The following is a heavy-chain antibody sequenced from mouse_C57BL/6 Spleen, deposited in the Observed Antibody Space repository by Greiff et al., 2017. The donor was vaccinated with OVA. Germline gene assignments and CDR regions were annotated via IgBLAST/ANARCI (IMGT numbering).Heavy chain of an antibody. CDR3: ARGGTAQAAAWFAY. D-gene: IGHD3-2*02. CDR2: IDPSDSYT. Sequence: QVQLQQPGAELVRPGTSVKLSCKASGYTFTSYWMHWVKQRPGQGLEWIGVIDPSDSYTNYTQKFKGKATLTVATSSNTAYLQLSSLTSEDSAVYYCARGGTAQAAAWFAYCGQGTLVTVSA. V-gene: IGHV1-59*01. J-gene: IGHJ3*01. CDR1: GYTFTSYW.